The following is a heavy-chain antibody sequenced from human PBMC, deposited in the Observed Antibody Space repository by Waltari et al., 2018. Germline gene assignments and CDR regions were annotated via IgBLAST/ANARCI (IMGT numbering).Heavy chain of an antibody. J-gene: IGHJ3*02. Sequence: QVQLQESGPGVVTSSQTLSLTCTVSGRSISRRGDFWSWTRQSPGRGPEWIGVIYDSANTNYNPSLKSRVILTIDISKNQFSLKMRSVTAADTAVYYCARQGLNWNAQRGSQSAFDIWGQGAMVTVSA. CDR1: GRSISRRGDF. D-gene: IGHD1-1*01. CDR2: IYDSANT. CDR3: ARQGLNWNAQRGSQSAFDI. V-gene: IGHV4-30-4*08.